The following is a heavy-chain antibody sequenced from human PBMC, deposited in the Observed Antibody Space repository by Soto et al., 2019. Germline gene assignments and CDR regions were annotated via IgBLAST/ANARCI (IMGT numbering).Heavy chain of an antibody. CDR3: ARGTDSGV. CDR1: GFIFGTYA. CDR2: ISYDAKNK. J-gene: IGHJ6*02. Sequence: QVQLVESGGDVVQPGGSLRLSCVASGFIFGTYAMHWVRRAPGKGLELVALISYDAKNKYYGESVKGRFTISRDNSRNTLYLQMTSLRTEDTAVYYCARGTDSGVWGQGTTVTVCS. D-gene: IGHD1-1*01. V-gene: IGHV3-30*04.